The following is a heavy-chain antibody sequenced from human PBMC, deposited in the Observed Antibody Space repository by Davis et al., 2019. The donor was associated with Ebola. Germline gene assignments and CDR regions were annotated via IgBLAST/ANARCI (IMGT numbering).Heavy chain of an antibody. V-gene: IGHV1-69*13. CDR2: IIPIFGTA. Sequence: SVKVSCRASGGTFSSYAISWVRQAPGQGLEWMGGIIPIFGTANYAQKFQGRVTITADESTSTAYMELRSLRSDDTAVYYCARRRGYDAFDYWGQGTLVTVSS. CDR3: ARRRGYDAFDY. D-gene: IGHD5-12*01. J-gene: IGHJ4*02. CDR1: GGTFSSYA.